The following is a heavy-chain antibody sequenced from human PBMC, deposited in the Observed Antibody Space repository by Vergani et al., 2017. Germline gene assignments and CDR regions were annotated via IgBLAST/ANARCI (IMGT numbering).Heavy chain of an antibody. CDR3: AGVGLRVLEWLPMGWFDP. CDR2: IKQDGSEK. CDR1: GLTFSSYW. V-gene: IGHV3-7*03. J-gene: IGHJ5*02. D-gene: IGHD3-3*01. Sequence: EVQLVESGGGLVQPGGSLRLSCAASGLTFSSYWMSWVRQAPGKGVEWVANIKQDGSEKYYVDSVKGRFTISSDNAKNSLYLKMNSLRAEDTAVYYGAGVGLRVLEWLPMGWFDPWGQGTLVTVSS.